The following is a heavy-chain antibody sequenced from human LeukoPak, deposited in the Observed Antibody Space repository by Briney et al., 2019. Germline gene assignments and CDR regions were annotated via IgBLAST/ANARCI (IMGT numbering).Heavy chain of an antibody. V-gene: IGHV1-46*01. CDR3: AVLRYFDWVFDY. Sequence: ASVKVSCKASGYTFTSYYMHWVRQAPGQGLEWMGIINPSGGSTSYAQKFQGRVTMTRDTSASTAYMELSSLRSEDTAVYYCAVLRYFDWVFDYWGQGTLVTVSS. J-gene: IGHJ4*02. CDR2: INPSGGST. CDR1: GYTFTSYY. D-gene: IGHD3-9*01.